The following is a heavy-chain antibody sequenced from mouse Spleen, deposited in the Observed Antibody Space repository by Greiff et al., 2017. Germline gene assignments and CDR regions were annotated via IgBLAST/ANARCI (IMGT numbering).Heavy chain of an antibody. CDR2: ISYDGSN. Sequence: ESGPGLVKPSQSLSLTCSVTGYSITSGYYWNWIRQFPGNKLEWMGYISYDGSNNYNPSLKNRISITRDTSKNQFFLKLNSVTTEDTATYHCARGEDVYAAWFAYGGKGTLVTVSA. J-gene: IGHJ3*01. CDR3: ARGEDVYAAWFAY. CDR1: GYSITSGYY. D-gene: IGHD2-2*01. V-gene: IGHV3-6*01.